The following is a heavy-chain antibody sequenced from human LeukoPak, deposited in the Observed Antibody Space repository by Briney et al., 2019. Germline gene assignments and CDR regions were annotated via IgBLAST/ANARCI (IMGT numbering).Heavy chain of an antibody. J-gene: IGHJ6*02. CDR2: MNPNSGNT. CDR3: ARKIGAFGV. V-gene: IGHV1-8*02. Sequence: ASVKVSCKASGYTFTTYDIHWVRQATGPGLEWMGWMNPNSGNTGYAQEFQGRVSMTRDTSISTAYMELSSLTSEDTAVYYCARKIGAFGVWGQGTTITVSS. CDR1: GYTFTTYD. D-gene: IGHD3-3*01.